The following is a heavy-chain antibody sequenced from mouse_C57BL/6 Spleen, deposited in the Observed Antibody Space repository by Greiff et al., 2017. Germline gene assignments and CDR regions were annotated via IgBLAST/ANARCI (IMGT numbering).Heavy chain of an antibody. CDR3: EREGGSTVRGFAD. CDR1: GYAFSSSW. J-gene: IGHJ3*01. CDR2: IYPGDGDT. D-gene: IGHD1-1*01. V-gene: IGHV1-82*01. Sequence: QVQLKQSGPELVKPGASVKISCKASGYAFSSSWMNWVKQRPGKGLEWIGRIYPGDGDTNYNGKFKGTATLTADKSSSTAYMQLSSLTSEDSAVYFGEREGGSTVRGFADWGKGTLVTVSA.